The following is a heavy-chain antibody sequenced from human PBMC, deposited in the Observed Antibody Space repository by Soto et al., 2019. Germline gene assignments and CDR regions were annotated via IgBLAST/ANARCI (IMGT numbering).Heavy chain of an antibody. Sequence: SGGSLRLSCAASGFTFSSYAMSWVRQAPGKGLEWVSAISGSGGSTYYADSVKGRFTISRDNSKNTLYLQMNSLRAEDMAVYYCAKFRETSYYYYMAVWGKGTTVTVSS. CDR3: AKFRETSYYYYMAV. CDR1: GFTFSSYA. V-gene: IGHV3-23*01. CDR2: ISGSGGST. J-gene: IGHJ6*03.